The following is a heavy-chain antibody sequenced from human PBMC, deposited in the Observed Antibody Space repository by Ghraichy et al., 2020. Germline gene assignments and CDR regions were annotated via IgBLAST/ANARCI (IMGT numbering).Heavy chain of an antibody. CDR1: GFTFSNAW. CDR2: IKSKTDGGTT. Sequence: LSLPCAASGFTFSNAWMNWVRQAPGKGPEWVGRIKSKTDGGTTDYAAPVKGRFTISRDDSKNTLYLQMNSLKTEDTAVYYCTTDGIVVVYDAFDIWGQGTMVTVSS. D-gene: IGHD3-22*01. J-gene: IGHJ3*02. V-gene: IGHV3-15*07. CDR3: TTDGIVVVYDAFDI.